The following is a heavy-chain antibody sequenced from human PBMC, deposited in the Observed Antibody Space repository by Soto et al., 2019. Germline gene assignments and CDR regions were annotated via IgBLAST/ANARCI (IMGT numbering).Heavy chain of an antibody. Sequence: QLQLQESGPGLVKPSETLSLTCTVSGGSISSSSYYWGWIRQPPGKGLEWIGSIYYSGSTYYNPSLKSRVPISVDTSKNQFSLKLSSVTAADTAVYYCATREAVAAPYYFDYWGQGTLVTVSS. CDR2: IYYSGST. CDR3: ATREAVAAPYYFDY. D-gene: IGHD6-19*01. CDR1: GGSISSSSYY. V-gene: IGHV4-39*01. J-gene: IGHJ4*02.